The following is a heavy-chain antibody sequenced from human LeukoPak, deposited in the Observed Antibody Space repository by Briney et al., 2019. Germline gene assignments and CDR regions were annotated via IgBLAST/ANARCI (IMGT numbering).Heavy chain of an antibody. Sequence: GGSLRLSCAASGFTFSSYAMSWVRQAPGKGLEWVSAISGSGGSTYYVDSVKGRFAISRDNSKNTLYLQMNSLRAEDTAVYYCAKSRQRIAVAGTVDYWGQGTLVTVSS. V-gene: IGHV3-23*01. CDR3: AKSRQRIAVAGTVDY. J-gene: IGHJ4*02. CDR1: GFTFSSYA. D-gene: IGHD6-19*01. CDR2: ISGSGGST.